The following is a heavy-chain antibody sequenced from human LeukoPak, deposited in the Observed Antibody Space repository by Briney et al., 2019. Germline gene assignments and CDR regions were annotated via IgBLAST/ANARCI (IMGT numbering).Heavy chain of an antibody. D-gene: IGHD3-10*01. Sequence: GGSLRLSCAASGFAFSSYAMSWVRQPPGKGLEWVAVISRRDDYTYYADSVKGRFTISRENSKNTLYLQMNTLRAEDTAVYYCANDYRSGSFHDFWGQGTLVTVSS. CDR3: ANDYRSGSFHDF. J-gene: IGHJ4*02. V-gene: IGHV3-23*01. CDR2: ISRRDDYT. CDR1: GFAFSSYA.